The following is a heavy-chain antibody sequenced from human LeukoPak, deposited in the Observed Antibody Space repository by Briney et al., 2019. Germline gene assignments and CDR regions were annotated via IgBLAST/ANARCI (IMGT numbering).Heavy chain of an antibody. J-gene: IGHJ6*03. Sequence: SVKVSCKASGGTFSNYAFSWVRQAPGQGREWMGGGIPIYGTTNYAQKFQGRVTITADKATSTVYMALRSLRSEDTAVYYCARDRWPVTRIQYYYYMDVWGKGTPVTVSS. CDR1: GGTFSNYA. V-gene: IGHV1-69*06. D-gene: IGHD4-17*01. CDR2: GIPIYGTT. CDR3: ARDRWPVTRIQYYYYMDV.